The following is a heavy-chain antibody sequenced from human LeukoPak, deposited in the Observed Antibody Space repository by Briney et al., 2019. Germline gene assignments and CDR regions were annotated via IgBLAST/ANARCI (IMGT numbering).Heavy chain of an antibody. D-gene: IGHD1-26*01. Sequence: ASVKVSCKASGYTFTSYYMHWVRQAPGQGLEWMGIINPSGGSTSYAQKFQGGVTMTRDTSTSTVYMELSSLRSEDTAVYYCARVGTIVGATGDWFDPWGQGTLVTVSS. CDR1: GYTFTSYY. V-gene: IGHV1-46*01. CDR3: ARVGTIVGATGDWFDP. J-gene: IGHJ5*02. CDR2: INPSGGST.